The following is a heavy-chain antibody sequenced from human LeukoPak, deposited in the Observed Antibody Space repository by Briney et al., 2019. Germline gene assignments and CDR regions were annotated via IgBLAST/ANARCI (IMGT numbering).Heavy chain of an antibody. CDR2: TSNYIGQT. J-gene: IGHJ5*02. V-gene: IGHV1-18*01. CDR3: ARTGVSGTRVFFHYFDL. CDR1: GYTFTIHG. Sequence: ASVTLSCKASGYTFTIHGISWVRQAPGHGLEWMGWTSNYIGQTYYTQKFQGRYIMTTDIATNTVYLELRSLRSDDTAVYYCARTGVSGTRVFFHYFDLWGRGTLVTVSS. D-gene: IGHD5/OR15-5a*01.